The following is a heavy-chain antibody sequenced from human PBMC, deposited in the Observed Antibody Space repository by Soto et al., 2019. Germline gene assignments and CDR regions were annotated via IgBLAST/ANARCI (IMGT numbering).Heavy chain of an antibody. CDR3: AIDTTDSSGYFDY. CDR1: GYTFTSNI. Sequence: HVQLVQSGAEVKKPGASVKLSCKASGYTFTSNIMHWVRQAPGQGLEWMGLIYPNGGSTYYAQRFQGRVTMTRYTSTGTVYMDRSSLRSDDTAIYYCAIDTTDSSGYFDYWGQGTLVTVSS. CDR2: IYPNGGST. V-gene: IGHV1-46*01. D-gene: IGHD3-22*01. J-gene: IGHJ4*02.